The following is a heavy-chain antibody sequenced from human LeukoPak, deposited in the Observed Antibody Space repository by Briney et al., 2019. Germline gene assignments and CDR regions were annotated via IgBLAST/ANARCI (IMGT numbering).Heavy chain of an antibody. J-gene: IGHJ5*02. CDR3: AKDFAPYSSSWYGEFDP. CDR2: TRYDGSNK. D-gene: IGHD6-13*01. Sequence: SGGSRRLSCAASGFTFSSYGMNWVRQSPGKGLEWVAFTRYDGSNKYYANSVKGRFTISRDNSKNTLYLQMNSLRAEDTAVYYCAKDFAPYSSSWYGEFDPWGQGTLVTVSS. CDR1: GFTFSSYG. V-gene: IGHV3-30*02.